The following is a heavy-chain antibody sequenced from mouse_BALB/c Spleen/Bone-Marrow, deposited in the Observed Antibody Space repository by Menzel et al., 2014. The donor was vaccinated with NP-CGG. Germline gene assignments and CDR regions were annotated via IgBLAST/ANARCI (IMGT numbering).Heavy chain of an antibody. V-gene: IGHV1-77*01. CDR1: GYTFTDYC. Sequence: VQLQQSGAELARPGASVKLSCKASGYTFTDYCINWVKQRTGQGLEWIGEIYPGSGNTYYNEKFKGKATLTADKSSSTAYMQLSSLTSEDSAVYFCARDWDYYAMDYWGQGTSVTVSS. D-gene: IGHD4-1*01. CDR2: IYPGSGNT. J-gene: IGHJ4*01. CDR3: ARDWDYYAMDY.